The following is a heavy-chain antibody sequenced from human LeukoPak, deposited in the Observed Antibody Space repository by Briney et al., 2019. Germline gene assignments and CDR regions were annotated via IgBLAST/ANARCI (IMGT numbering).Heavy chain of an antibody. CDR3: ARLDSGGSWYSVGAFDI. CDR1: GYSISSGYY. D-gene: IGHD2-15*01. Sequence: SETLSLTCAVSGYSISSGYYWGWIRQPPGKRLEWIGSIYHSGSTYYNPSLKSRVTISVDTSKNQFSLKLSSVTAADTAVYYCARLDSGGSWYSVGAFDIWGQGTMVTVSS. J-gene: IGHJ3*02. CDR2: IYHSGST. V-gene: IGHV4-38-2*01.